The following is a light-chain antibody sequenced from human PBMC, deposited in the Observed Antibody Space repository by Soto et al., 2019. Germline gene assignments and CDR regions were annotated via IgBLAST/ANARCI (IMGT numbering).Light chain of an antibody. CDR2: EVN. J-gene: IGLJ2*01. CDR1: YSNVETNY. CDR3: SSYTNSTTLVV. V-gene: IGLV2-14*01. Sequence: QSVLTQPPSASGTPGQRVTISCSGSYSNVETNYVYWYQQHPGKAPTLMIYEVNYRPSGVSDRFSGSKSGNTASLTISGLQAEDEADYYCSSYTNSTTLVVFGGGTKLTVL.